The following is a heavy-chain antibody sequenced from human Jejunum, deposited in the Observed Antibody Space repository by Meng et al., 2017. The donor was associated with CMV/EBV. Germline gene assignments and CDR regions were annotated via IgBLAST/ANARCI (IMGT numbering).Heavy chain of an antibody. CDR3: ARNVYTYGFDAFDI. J-gene: IGHJ3*02. V-gene: IGHV4-59*01. D-gene: IGHD5-18*01. CDR1: GGSIKDYY. Sequence: SGGSIKDYYWSWIRQPQGKGLEWIGYIYNSGSTDYNPSLKSRVTISLDTSKNQFSLKLSSLTAADTAVYYCARNVYTYGFDAFDIWGQGTMVTVSS. CDR2: IYNSGST.